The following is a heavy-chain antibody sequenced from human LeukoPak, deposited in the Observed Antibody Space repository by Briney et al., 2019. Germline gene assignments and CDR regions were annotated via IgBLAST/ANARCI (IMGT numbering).Heavy chain of an antibody. Sequence: SETLSLTCTVSGGSISSSSYYWGWIRQPPGKGLEWIGYIYYSGSTNYNPSLKSRVTISVDTSKNQFSLKLSSVTAADTAVYYCAGYSMVQGVEHAFDIWGQGTMVTVSS. V-gene: IGHV4-61*05. CDR3: AGYSMVQGVEHAFDI. CDR1: GGSISSSSYY. CDR2: IYYSGST. J-gene: IGHJ3*02. D-gene: IGHD3-10*01.